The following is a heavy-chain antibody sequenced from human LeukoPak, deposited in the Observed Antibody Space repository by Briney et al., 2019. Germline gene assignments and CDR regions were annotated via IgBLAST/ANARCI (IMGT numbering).Heavy chain of an antibody. CDR2: IYYSGST. V-gene: IGHV4-30-4*01. D-gene: IGHD3-22*01. J-gene: IGHJ4*02. CDR1: GGSISSGDYY. Sequence: PSETLSLTCTVSGGSISSGDYYWSWIRQPPGKGLEWIGYIYYSGSTYYNPYLKSRVTISVDTSKNQFSLKLSSVTAADTAVYYCARDTRPDYYDSSGYSVDWGQGTLVTVSS. CDR3: ARDTRPDYYDSSGYSVD.